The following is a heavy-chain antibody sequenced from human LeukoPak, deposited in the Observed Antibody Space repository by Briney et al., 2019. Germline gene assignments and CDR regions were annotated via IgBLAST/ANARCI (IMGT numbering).Heavy chain of an antibody. CDR2: IWYDGSNK. V-gene: IGHV3-33*01. J-gene: IGHJ4*02. D-gene: IGHD6-13*01. CDR3: ARDMGIAAAGSMDY. Sequence: GRSLRLSCAASVFTFSSYGMHWVRQAPGKGLEWVAVIWYDGSNKYYADSVKGRFTISRDNSKNTLYLQMNSLRAEDTAVYYCARDMGIAAAGSMDYWGQGTLVTVSS. CDR1: VFTFSSYG.